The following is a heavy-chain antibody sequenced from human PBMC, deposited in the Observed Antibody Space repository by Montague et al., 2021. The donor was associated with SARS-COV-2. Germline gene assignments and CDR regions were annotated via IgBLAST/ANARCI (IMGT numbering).Heavy chain of an antibody. V-gene: IGHV4-34*01. CDR2: INQSGST. Sequence: SETLSLTCALSGGSFSGFQWSWIRQSPGKGLEWIGEINQSGSTNYNVSLKSRLTMSLDTSKNQVSLKLSSLTAADTAVYYCATSSSRSYYVGLDYWGQGTLVTVTS. CDR1: GGSFSGFQ. CDR3: ATSSSRSYYVGLDY. J-gene: IGHJ4*02. D-gene: IGHD3-10*01.